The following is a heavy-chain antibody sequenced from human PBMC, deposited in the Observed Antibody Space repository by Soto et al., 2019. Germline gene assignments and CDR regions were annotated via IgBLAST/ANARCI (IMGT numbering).Heavy chain of an antibody. J-gene: IGHJ6*03. CDR2: ISSSSSTI. V-gene: IGHV3-48*01. D-gene: IGHD3-16*02. CDR1: GFTFSSYS. Sequence: EVQLVESGGGLVQPGGSLRLSCAASGFTFSSYSMNWVRQAPGKGLEWVSYISSSSSTIYYADSVKGRFTISRDNAKNSLYLQMNSLRAEDTAVYYCARDFAPYYDYMWGSYRYPYYYMDVWGKGTTVTVSS. CDR3: ARDFAPYYDYMWGSYRYPYYYMDV.